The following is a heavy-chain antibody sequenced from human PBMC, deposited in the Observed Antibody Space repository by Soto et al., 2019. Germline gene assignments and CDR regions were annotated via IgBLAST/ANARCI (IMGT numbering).Heavy chain of an antibody. V-gene: IGHV3-48*01. Sequence: EVQLVESGGGLVQPGGSLRLSCAASGFTFSIYSMNWVRQAPGKGLEWLSYISSGSSTISYADSVKGRFTISRDNAKNSLFLQMNSLRAEDTAVYHCARVGWAAYHHYMDVWGKGTTVTVSS. J-gene: IGHJ6*03. CDR3: ARVGWAAYHHYMDV. D-gene: IGHD3-16*01. CDR1: GFTFSIYS. CDR2: ISSGSSTI.